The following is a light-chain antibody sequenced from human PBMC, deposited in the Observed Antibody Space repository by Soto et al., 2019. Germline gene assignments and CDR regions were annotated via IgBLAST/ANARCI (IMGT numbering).Light chain of an antibody. CDR1: SSDVGGYNY. V-gene: IGLV2-14*01. Sequence: QSVLTQPASVSGSPGQSITISCTGTSSDVGGYNYVPWYQQHPGKAPKLMIYEVSSRPSGVSNRFSGSKSGNTASLTISGLQAEDEADYYCSSYTSSSTPLVFGTGTKVTVL. J-gene: IGLJ1*01. CDR2: EVS. CDR3: SSYTSSSTPLV.